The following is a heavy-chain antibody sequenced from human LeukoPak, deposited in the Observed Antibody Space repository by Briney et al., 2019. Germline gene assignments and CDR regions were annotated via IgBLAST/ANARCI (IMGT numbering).Heavy chain of an antibody. J-gene: IGHJ4*02. CDR1: GYTFTNYG. D-gene: IGHD3-22*01. Sequence: GASVKVSCKASGYTFTNYGISWVRQAPGQGLEWMGWISVYTGSTNCAQKLQGRVTMTTDTSTTTAYMELRSLRSDDTAVYYCARDSDITSNYFDSSGHPPGDHWGQGTLVTDST. V-gene: IGHV1-18*01. CDR2: ISVYTGST. CDR3: ARDSDITSNYFDSSGHPPGDH.